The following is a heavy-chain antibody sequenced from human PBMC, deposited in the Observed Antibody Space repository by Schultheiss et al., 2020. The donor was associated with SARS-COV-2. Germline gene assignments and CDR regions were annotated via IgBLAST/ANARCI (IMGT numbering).Heavy chain of an antibody. CDR1: GFTVSSNY. CDR2: ISSSSSYI. D-gene: IGHD2-2*01. V-gene: IGHV3-21*01. CDR3: ARGYCSSTSCPHHDAFDI. Sequence: GGSLRLSCAASGFTVSSNYMSWVRQAPGKGLEWVSSISSSSSYIYYADSVKGRFTNSRDNAKNSLYLQMNSLRAEDTAVYYCARGYCSSTSCPHHDAFDIWGQGTMVTVSS. J-gene: IGHJ3*02.